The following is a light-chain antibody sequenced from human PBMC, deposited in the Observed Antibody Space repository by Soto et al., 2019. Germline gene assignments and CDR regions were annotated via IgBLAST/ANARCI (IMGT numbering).Light chain of an antibody. CDR3: QQFSSTPSWT. V-gene: IGKV3-20*01. J-gene: IGKJ1*01. CDR1: QSVSRSD. Sequence: EIVMTQSPATLSVSPGERATFSCRASQSVSRSDLAWYQQKPGQAPRLLIYGASSRATGIPDRFSGSGSGTDFTLTISRMEPEDFAVYYCQQFSSTPSWTFGQGTKV. CDR2: GAS.